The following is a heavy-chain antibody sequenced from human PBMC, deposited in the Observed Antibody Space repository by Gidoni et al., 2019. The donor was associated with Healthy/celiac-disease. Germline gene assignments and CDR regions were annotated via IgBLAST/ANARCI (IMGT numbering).Heavy chain of an antibody. CDR1: GGSFSGSY. Sequence: QVQLQQWGAGLLKPSETLSLTCAVYGGSFSGSYWSWIRQPPGKGLEWIGEINHSGSTNYNPSLKSRVTISVDTSKNQFSLKLSSVTAADTAVYYCARRRTTYCSSTSCYAAGGVGGRTNWFDPWGQGTLVTVSS. CDR2: INHSGST. V-gene: IGHV4-34*01. J-gene: IGHJ5*02. D-gene: IGHD2-2*01. CDR3: ARRRTTYCSSTSCYAAGGVGGRTNWFDP.